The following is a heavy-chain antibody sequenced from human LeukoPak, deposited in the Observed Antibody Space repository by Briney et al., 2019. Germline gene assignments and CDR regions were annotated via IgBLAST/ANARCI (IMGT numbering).Heavy chain of an antibody. J-gene: IGHJ4*02. D-gene: IGHD1-26*01. V-gene: IGHV1-69*05. CDR3: AIIVGATNGVDY. CDR1: GGTFSSYA. Sequence: SVKVSCKASGGTFSSYAINWVRQAPGQGLEWMGGIIPIFGTANYAQKFQGRVTITTDESTSTAYMELSSLRSEDTAVYYCAIIVGATNGVDYWGQGTLVTVSS. CDR2: IIPIFGTA.